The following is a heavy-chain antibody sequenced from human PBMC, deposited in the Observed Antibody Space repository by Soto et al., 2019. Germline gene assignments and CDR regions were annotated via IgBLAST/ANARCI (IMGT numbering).Heavy chain of an antibody. CDR3: VKSRGGNNFDFFD. Sequence: GALRLSCSASGFTFSSYTMHWVRQAPGKGLDYVSGIRGNGDSPFYADSVKGRFTISRDNSKNALYLLMSSLSADDTAVYYCVKSRGGNNFDFFDWGQGALVTVSS. V-gene: IGHV3-64D*06. CDR2: IRGNGDSP. CDR1: GFTFSSYT. J-gene: IGHJ4*02. D-gene: IGHD5-12*01.